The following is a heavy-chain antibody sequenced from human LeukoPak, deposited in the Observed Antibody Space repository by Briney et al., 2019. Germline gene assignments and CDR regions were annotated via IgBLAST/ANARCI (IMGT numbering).Heavy chain of an antibody. CDR2: INSNSGGT. Sequence: ASVRVSCKTSGYTFTDYYIHWLRQAPGQGLEWMGWINSNSGGTSYAQKFQGRVTLTRDTPTRTAFMELNRLTSDDTAVYYCARTSIAARRADFDYWGQGTVVTVSS. V-gene: IGHV1-2*02. D-gene: IGHD6-6*01. CDR1: GYTFTDYY. J-gene: IGHJ4*02. CDR3: ARTSIAARRADFDY.